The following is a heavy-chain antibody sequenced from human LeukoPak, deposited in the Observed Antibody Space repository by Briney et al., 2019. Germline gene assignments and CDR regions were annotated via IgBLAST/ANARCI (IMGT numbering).Heavy chain of an antibody. CDR1: GGSFSGYS. CDR2: INHRGST. D-gene: IGHD2-15*01. J-gene: IGHJ5*02. V-gene: IGHV4-34*01. CDR3: ARHRRYCSGASCYSWWFDP. Sequence: SETLSLTCAVYGGSFSGYSWSWIRQPPGKGLEWIGEINHRGSTNYTPSLKSRVTISVDTSKNQFSLKLNSVTAADTAVYYCARHRRYCSGASCYSWWFDPWGQGTLVTVSS.